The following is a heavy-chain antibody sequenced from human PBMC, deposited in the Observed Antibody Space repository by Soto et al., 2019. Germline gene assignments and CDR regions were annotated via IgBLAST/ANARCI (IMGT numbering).Heavy chain of an antibody. J-gene: IGHJ4*01. CDR1: GCSRSSSRYH. V-gene: IGHV4-39*01. CDR2: IYSSGST. Sequence: PSETRSHTFSVAGCSRSSSRYHGGWVPQTPGKGLEWIGSIYSSGSTYYNPSLKSRVTISVDTSKNQFSLKLSSVTAADTAVYYCARNAVHNSGSTGYWGHGTPVT. D-gene: IGHD6-19*01. CDR3: ARNAVHNSGSTGY.